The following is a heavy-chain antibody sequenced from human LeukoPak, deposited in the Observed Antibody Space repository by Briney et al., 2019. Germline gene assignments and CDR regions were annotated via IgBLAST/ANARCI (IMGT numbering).Heavy chain of an antibody. CDR2: VYHNGST. J-gene: IGHJ6*03. CDR3: ARGRVSSSTWYSTYYYFFYMDF. Sequence: PSETLSLTCSVSDDSITMYYWTWIRQPPGKGLEWIGYVYHNGSTKFNPSRNGRVSISRDTSNNFFSLRLRSVTAADTAVYFCARGRVSSSTWYSTYYYFFYMDFWGKGTTVTVSS. D-gene: IGHD4-11*01. V-gene: IGHV4-59*01. CDR1: DDSITMYY.